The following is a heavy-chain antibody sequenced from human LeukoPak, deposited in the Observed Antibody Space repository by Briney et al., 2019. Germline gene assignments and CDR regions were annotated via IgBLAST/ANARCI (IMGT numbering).Heavy chain of an antibody. CDR2: ISAYNGNT. D-gene: IGHD3-16*02. Sequence: ASVKVSCKASGYTFTSYGISWVRQAPGQGLEWMGWISAYNGNTNYAQKLQDRVTMTTDTSTSTAYMELRSLRSDDTAVYYCARDEGTFGGVIVSPLSDYWGQGTLVTVSS. CDR1: GYTFTSYG. CDR3: ARDEGTFGGVIVSPLSDY. V-gene: IGHV1-18*01. J-gene: IGHJ4*02.